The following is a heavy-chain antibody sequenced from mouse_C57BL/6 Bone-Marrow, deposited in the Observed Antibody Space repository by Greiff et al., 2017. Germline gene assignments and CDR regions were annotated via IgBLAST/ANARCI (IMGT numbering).Heavy chain of an antibody. V-gene: IGHV1-19*01. D-gene: IGHD2-4*01. Sequence: VQLQQSGPVLVKPGASVKMSCKASGYTFTDYYMNWVKQSHGKSLEWIGVINPYNGGTSYNQKFKGKATLTVDKSSSTAYMELNSLTSEDSAVYYSARGAMGLRRGGYFDYWGQGTTLTVSS. CDR3: ARGAMGLRRGGYFDY. J-gene: IGHJ2*01. CDR1: GYTFTDYY. CDR2: INPYNGGT.